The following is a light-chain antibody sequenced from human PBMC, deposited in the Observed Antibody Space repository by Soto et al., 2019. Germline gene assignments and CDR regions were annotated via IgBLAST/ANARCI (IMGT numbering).Light chain of an antibody. V-gene: IGKV1-39*01. CDR1: QSITSY. CDR2: GAS. CDR3: QQSDSTPIT. J-gene: IGKJ5*01. Sequence: DIQMTQSPSSLSASVGDRVTITCRAGQSITSYLNWYLQKPGKAPKLLIYGASTLQSGVPSRFSGSGSGTDFTLTISSLQPEDFATYYCQQSDSTPITFGQGTRLEIK.